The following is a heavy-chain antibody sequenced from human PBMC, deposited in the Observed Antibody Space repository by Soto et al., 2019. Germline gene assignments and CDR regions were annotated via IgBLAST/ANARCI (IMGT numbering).Heavy chain of an antibody. V-gene: IGHV1-18*04. CDR1: GYTFVSYG. CDR2: ISPYNGNT. D-gene: IGHD3-22*01. Sequence: QIQLVQSAAEVKKPGASVKVSCKTSGYTFVSYGISWVRQAPGQGLEWMGWISPYNGNTNFAQRFRGRVTLTTDTSTDIVYMDLGSLKSDDTAVYYCARDQNFFDSSGYYVHWGQGTLITVSS. J-gene: IGHJ4*02. CDR3: ARDQNFFDSSGYYVH.